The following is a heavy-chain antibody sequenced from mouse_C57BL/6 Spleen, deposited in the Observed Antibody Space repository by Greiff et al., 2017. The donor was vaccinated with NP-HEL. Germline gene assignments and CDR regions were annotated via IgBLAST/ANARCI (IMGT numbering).Heavy chain of an antibody. CDR2: IRSKSSNYAT. CDR3: VGGGYYGSEAMDY. J-gene: IGHJ4*01. D-gene: IGHD1-1*01. V-gene: IGHV10-3*01. Sequence: EVQGVESGGGLVQPKGSLKISCAASGFTFNTYAMHWVRQAPGKGLEWVARIRSKSSNYATYYADSVKDRLTISRDDSQSRLYLQMNSMKTEDTAMYYCVGGGYYGSEAMDYWGQGTTVTVSS. CDR1: GFTFNTYA.